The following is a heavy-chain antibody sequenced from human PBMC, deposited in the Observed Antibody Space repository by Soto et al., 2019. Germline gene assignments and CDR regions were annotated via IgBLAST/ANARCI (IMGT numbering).Heavy chain of an antibody. D-gene: IGHD6-6*01. CDR2: IDWDDDK. CDR1: GFSLSTSGMR. Sequence: SGPTLVNPTQTLTLTCTVSGFSLSTSGMRVSWIRQPPGKALEWLARIDWDDDKFYSTSLKTRLTISKDTSKNQVVLTMTNMDPVDTATFYCARRSSTSSGFTLWGQGTLVIVS. CDR3: ARRSSTSSGFTL. J-gene: IGHJ4*02. V-gene: IGHV2-70*04.